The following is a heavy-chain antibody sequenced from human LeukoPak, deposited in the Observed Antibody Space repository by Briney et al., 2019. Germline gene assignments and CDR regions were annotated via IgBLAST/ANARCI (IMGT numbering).Heavy chain of an antibody. CDR1: GGSISSYY. J-gene: IGHJ4*02. CDR3: ARVGVWFGEFAFDY. D-gene: IGHD3-10*01. V-gene: IGHV4-4*07. Sequence: SETLSLTCTVSGGSISSYYWSWIRQPAGKGLEWIGRIYTSGSTNYNPSLKSRVTMSVDTSKNQFSLKLSSVTAADTAVYYCARVGVWFGEFAFDYWGQGTLVTVSS. CDR2: IYTSGST.